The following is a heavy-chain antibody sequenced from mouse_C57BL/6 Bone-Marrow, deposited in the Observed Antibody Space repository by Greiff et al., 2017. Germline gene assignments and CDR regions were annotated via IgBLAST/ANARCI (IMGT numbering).Heavy chain of an antibody. CDR3: VRGWCAY. CDR2: IRSKSNNYAT. V-gene: IGHV10-1*01. CDR1: GFSFNTYA. Sequence: GGGLVQPKGSLKLSCAASGFSFNTYAMNWVRQAPGKGLEWVARIRSKSNNYATYYADSVKDRFTISRDDSESMLYLQMNNLKTEDTAMYYCVRGWCAYWGQGTLVTVSA. J-gene: IGHJ3*01.